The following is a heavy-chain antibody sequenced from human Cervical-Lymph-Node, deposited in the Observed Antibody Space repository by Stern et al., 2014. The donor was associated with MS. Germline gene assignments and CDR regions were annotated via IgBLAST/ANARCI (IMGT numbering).Heavy chain of an antibody. CDR2: SSYDGNHK. CDR1: GFPFSSYG. CDR3: ARDYEDTSMLFDH. J-gene: IGHJ4*02. D-gene: IGHD2-8*01. V-gene: IGHV3-30*03. Sequence: VPLEESGGVVVQPGRSLRLSCAASGFPFSSYGMHWVRLAPVKGMEWVTVSSYDGNHKYYAASVKGRFTISRDNSKNTLHLQMNSVTPDDTAIYYCARDYEDTSMLFDHWGQGTLVTVSS.